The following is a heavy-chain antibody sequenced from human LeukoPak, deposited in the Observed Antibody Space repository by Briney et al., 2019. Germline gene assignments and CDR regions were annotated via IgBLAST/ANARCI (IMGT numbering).Heavy chain of an antibody. CDR1: GFTFRDYN. J-gene: IGHJ6*02. D-gene: IGHD3-9*01. Sequence: GGSLRLSCAASGFTFRDYNMNWVRQAPGKGLEWVSYITDSGSTIHCADSVNGRFTISRDNAKNSLYLQMNSLRAEDSAVYYCARSIGLTGGGVDVWGRGTTVTVSS. CDR2: ITDSGSTI. V-gene: IGHV3-11*01. CDR3: ARSIGLTGGGVDV.